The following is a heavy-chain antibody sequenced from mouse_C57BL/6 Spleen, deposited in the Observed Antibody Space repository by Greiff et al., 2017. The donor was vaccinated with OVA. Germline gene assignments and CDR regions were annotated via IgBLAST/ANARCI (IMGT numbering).Heavy chain of an antibody. CDR3: ARRYDGYLAWFAY. Sequence: VQLQQSGAELVRPGTSVKVSCKASGYTFTNYLIEWVKQRPGQGLEWIGVINTGSGGTNYNEKCKGKATLTADKSSSTAYMQLSSLTSEDSAVYFCARRYDGYLAWFAYWGQGTLVTVSA. D-gene: IGHD2-12*01. V-gene: IGHV1-54*01. CDR1: GYTFTNYL. CDR2: INTGSGGT. J-gene: IGHJ3*01.